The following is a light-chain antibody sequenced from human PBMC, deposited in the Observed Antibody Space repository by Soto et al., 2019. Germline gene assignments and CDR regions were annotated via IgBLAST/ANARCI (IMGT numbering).Light chain of an antibody. CDR2: LGS. J-gene: IGKJ1*01. Sequence: DIVMTQSPLSLPVTPGEPASISCRSSQSLLQSNGYNYLDWYLQKPGQSPQLLIYLGSNRASGVPDRFSGSGSGTDFTLKISRVEAEDVGVYYCMQALQTPPWTFGRGTKVDIK. V-gene: IGKV2-28*01. CDR1: QSLLQSNGYNY. CDR3: MQALQTPPWT.